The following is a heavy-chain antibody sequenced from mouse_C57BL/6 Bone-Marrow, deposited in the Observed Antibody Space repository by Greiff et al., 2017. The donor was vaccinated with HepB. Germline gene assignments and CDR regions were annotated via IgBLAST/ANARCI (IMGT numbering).Heavy chain of an antibody. D-gene: IGHD1-1*01. CDR3: AMTITTVVARYAMDY. J-gene: IGHJ4*01. Sequence: QVQLKESGAELAKPGASVKLSCKASGYTFTSYWMHWVKQRPGQGLEWIGYINPSSGYTKYNQKFKDKATLTADKSSSTAYMQLSSLTYEDSAVYYCAMTITTVVARYAMDYWGQGTSVTVSS. CDR1: GYTFTSYW. CDR2: INPSSGYT. V-gene: IGHV1-7*01.